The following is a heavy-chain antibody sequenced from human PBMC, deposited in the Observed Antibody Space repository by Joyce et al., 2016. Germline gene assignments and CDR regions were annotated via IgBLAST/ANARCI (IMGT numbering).Heavy chain of an antibody. V-gene: IGHV4-39*07. J-gene: IGHJ4*02. Sequence: QLQLQESGPGLVKPSETLSLTCSVSGGSIKTNAYFWGWIRQPPGKGLEWIGSVYHGGNAYDNPSLKSRLTISVDTSKNLFSLNLTSVTASDTAVYYCAKAGDFWSGYFDFWGQGILVTVSS. CDR2: VYHGGNA. CDR1: GGSIKTNAYF. CDR3: AKAGDFWSGYFDF. D-gene: IGHD3-3*01.